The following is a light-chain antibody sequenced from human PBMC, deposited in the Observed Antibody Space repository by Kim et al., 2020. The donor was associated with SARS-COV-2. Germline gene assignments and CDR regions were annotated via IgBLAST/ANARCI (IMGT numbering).Light chain of an antibody. V-gene: IGKV3-20*01. CDR3: QQYTSSPGT. J-gene: IGKJ1*01. CDR1: QSISSSY. CDR2: GAS. Sequence: EIVLAQSPGTLSLSPGERATLSCRASQSISSSYLAWYQQKPGQAPRLLIYGASNRVTGIPDRFSGSESGTDFTLTISRVEPEDFAVYYCQQYTSSPGTFGQGTKVDIK.